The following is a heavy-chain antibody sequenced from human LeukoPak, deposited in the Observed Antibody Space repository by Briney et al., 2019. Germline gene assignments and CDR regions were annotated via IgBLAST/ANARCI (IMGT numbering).Heavy chain of an antibody. CDR2: ISYDGSNK. D-gene: IGHD3-10*01. CDR1: GXTFSSYT. CDR3: ARGLHYYYYGMDV. Sequence: PGGSLRLSCAASGXTFSSYTVHWVRQAPGKGLEWVAVISYDGSNKYYADSVKGRFTISRDNSKNTLYLQMNSLRAEDTAVYYYARGLHYYYYGMDVWGQGTTVTVSS. J-gene: IGHJ6*02. V-gene: IGHV3-30-3*01.